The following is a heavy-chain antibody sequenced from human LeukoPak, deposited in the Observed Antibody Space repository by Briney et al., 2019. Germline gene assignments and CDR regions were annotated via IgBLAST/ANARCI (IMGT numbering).Heavy chain of an antibody. CDR1: GFTFGSYA. D-gene: IGHD2-15*01. CDR2: MSSGGSYI. Sequence: GGSLRLSCAASGFTFGSYAMTWVRQAPGKGLEWVSSMSSGGSYIYYADSVRGRVTISRDNAKNSLYLLMNSLRVDDTAVYYCARDRPTGASRLFVVQWGQGTVVTVSS. CDR3: ARDRPTGASRLFVVQ. J-gene: IGHJ4*02. V-gene: IGHV3-21*06.